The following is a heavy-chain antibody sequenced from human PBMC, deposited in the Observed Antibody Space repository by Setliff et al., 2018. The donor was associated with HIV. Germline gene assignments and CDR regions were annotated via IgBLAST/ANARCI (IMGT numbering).Heavy chain of an antibody. D-gene: IGHD2-2*01. CDR1: GYTFTNYY. J-gene: IGHJ4*02. Sequence: ASVKVSCKASGYTFTNYYMHWVRQAPGQGLEWMGIINPSGGSTSHAQKFQGRVNMTRDTSTSTVHMEVSSLRSEDTAVYYCAREGSFVPAAPLGNGNQILDFWGQGTLVTVS. V-gene: IGHV1-46*01. CDR3: AREGSFVPAAPLGNGNQILDF. CDR2: INPSGGST.